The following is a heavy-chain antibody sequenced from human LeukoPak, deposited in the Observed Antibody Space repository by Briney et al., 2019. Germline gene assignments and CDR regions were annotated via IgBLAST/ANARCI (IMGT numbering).Heavy chain of an antibody. CDR2: ISSSGSTI. V-gene: IGHV3-11*01. CDR3: ARGTSTAYFQLYFAS. Sequence: GGSLRLSCAASGFTFSDYYMSWIRQAPGKGLERVSYISSSGSTIYYADSVKGRFTISRDDSKNTLYLQMNSLRGEDTAVYYCARGTSTAYFQLYFASWGQGTLVTVSS. CDR1: GFTFSDYY. D-gene: IGHD3-9*01. J-gene: IGHJ4*02.